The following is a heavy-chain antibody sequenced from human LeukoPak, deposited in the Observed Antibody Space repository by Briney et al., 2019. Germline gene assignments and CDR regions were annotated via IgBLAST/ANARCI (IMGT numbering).Heavy chain of an antibody. J-gene: IGHJ4*02. CDR1: GYSISSGYY. Sequence: SETPSLTCTVSGYSISSGYYWGWIRQPPGKGLEWIGSIYHSGSTYYNPSLKSRVTISVDTPKNQFSLKLSSVTAADTAVYYCARGLSIFGVVIPPYWGQGTLVTVSS. V-gene: IGHV4-38-2*02. D-gene: IGHD3-3*01. CDR2: IYHSGST. CDR3: ARGLSIFGVVIPPY.